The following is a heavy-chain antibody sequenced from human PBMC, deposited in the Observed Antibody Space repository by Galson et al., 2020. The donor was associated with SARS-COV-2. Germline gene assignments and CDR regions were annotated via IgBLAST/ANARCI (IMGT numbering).Heavy chain of an antibody. V-gene: IGHV1-8*01. CDR1: GYTFTSYD. CDR2: MNPNSGNT. Sequence: ASVKVSCKASGYTFTSYDINWVRQDTGQGLEWMGWMNPNSGNTGYAQKFQGRVTMTRNTSISTAYMELSSLRSEDTAVYYCARLGRLRFLEWLPDNYYYYYYGMDVWGQGTTVTVSS. D-gene: IGHD3-3*01. J-gene: IGHJ6*02. CDR3: ARLGRLRFLEWLPDNYYYYYYGMDV.